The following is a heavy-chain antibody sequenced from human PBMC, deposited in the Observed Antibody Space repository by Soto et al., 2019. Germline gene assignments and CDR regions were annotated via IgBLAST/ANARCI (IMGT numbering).Heavy chain of an antibody. V-gene: IGHV3-23*01. Sequence: EVKLLESGGGLVQPGGSMRLSCEASGFPFWTYSMSWVRQAPRKGLEWVSGISGSGTATYYTDSVKGRFTVSRDNSKDTLFLQMNTLRVEDTAVYHCAKTRIYDNNEYHHDGFDVWGPGTAVTVSS. CDR3: AKTRIYDNNEYHHDGFDV. CDR2: ISGSGTAT. D-gene: IGHD3-22*01. CDR1: GFPFWTYS. J-gene: IGHJ3*01.